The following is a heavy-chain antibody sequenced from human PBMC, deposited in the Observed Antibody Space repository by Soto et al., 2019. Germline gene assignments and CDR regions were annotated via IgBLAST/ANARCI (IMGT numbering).Heavy chain of an antibody. Sequence: GGSLRLSCEASGFNFSNFEMNWVRQASGKGLEWLSYISRSSSFIYSTDSVKGRFTISRDNAKMSLYLQMNNLRDEDTAVYYCVSGPGYYDSSAEVDSLDIWGQGXLVTVSS. V-gene: IGHV3-48*03. D-gene: IGHD3-22*01. CDR2: ISRSSSFI. CDR1: GFNFSNFE. J-gene: IGHJ3*02. CDR3: VSGPGYYDSSAEVDSLDI.